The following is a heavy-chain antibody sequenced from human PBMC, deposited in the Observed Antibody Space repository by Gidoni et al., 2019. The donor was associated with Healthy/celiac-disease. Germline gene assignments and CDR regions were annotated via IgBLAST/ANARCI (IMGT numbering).Heavy chain of an antibody. V-gene: IGHV5-51*01. CDR3: AIFISTSLDY. J-gene: IGHJ4*02. CDR1: GYSFTSYW. D-gene: IGHD3-16*02. Sequence: EVQLVQSGAEVQKPGEYLTISCKGSGYSFTSYWIGWVRQMPGKGLEWMGIIYPGDSATSYSPSFQGQVTISADKSISTAYLQWSSLHASDTAMYYCAIFISTSLDYWGQGTLVTVSS. CDR2: IYPGDSAT.